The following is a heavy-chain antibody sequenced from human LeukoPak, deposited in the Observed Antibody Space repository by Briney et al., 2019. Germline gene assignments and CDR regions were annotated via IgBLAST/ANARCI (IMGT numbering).Heavy chain of an antibody. CDR1: GFTFSNYA. J-gene: IGHJ4*02. Sequence: GGSLRLSCAASGFTFSNYAMRWVRQAPGKGLEWVSSIKISGYADYADSVKGRFTISRDNSKNTLYLQMNSLRVEDTAVYYCTKVRPPPGSGWYGGDDSWGQGTLVTVSS. V-gene: IGHV3-23*05. CDR2: IKISGYA. CDR3: TKVRPPPGSGWYGGDDS. D-gene: IGHD6-19*01.